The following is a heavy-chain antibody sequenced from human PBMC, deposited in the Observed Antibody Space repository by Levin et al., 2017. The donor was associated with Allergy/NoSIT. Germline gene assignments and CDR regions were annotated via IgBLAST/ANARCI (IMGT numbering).Heavy chain of an antibody. Sequence: GGSLRLSCAASGSSFNDYGMHWVRQAPGKGLEWVAFISYDGNLKYYLDSVKGRFTISRDNSNKRVFLQMNRLRPEDTAVYYCVKGADILTGYYRMVDYWGQGTLVTVSS. CDR1: GSSFNDYG. D-gene: IGHD3-9*01. CDR2: ISYDGNLK. V-gene: IGHV3-30*18. J-gene: IGHJ4*02. CDR3: VKGADILTGYYRMVDY.